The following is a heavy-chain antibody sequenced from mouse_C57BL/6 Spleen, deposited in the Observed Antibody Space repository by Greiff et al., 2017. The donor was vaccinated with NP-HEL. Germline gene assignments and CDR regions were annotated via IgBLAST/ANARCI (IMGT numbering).Heavy chain of an antibody. Sequence: VHVKQSGPELVKPGASVKISCKASGYSFTGYYMNWVKQSPEKSLEWIGEINPSTGGTTYNQKFKAKATLTVDKSSSTAYMQLKSLTSEDSAVYYCARKGGFSWFAYWGQGTLVTVSA. CDR2: INPSTGGT. V-gene: IGHV1-42*01. CDR1: GYSFTGYY. J-gene: IGHJ3*01. CDR3: ARKGGFSWFAY.